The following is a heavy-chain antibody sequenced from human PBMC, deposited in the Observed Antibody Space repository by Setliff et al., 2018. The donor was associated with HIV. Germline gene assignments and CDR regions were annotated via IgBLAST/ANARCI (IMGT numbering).Heavy chain of an antibody. CDR2: INPNSGGA. D-gene: IGHD6-19*01. V-gene: IGHV1-2*02. Sequence: GASVKVSCKASGYRFNGYYIHWVRQAPGQGLEWMGWINPNSGGAQNAQRFQGRVTMTRDTSIDTAFMELNGLRSDDTAVYYCAKGRSSGWIDAFDIWGQGTMVTVSS. CDR1: GYRFNGYY. CDR3: AKGRSSGWIDAFDI. J-gene: IGHJ3*02.